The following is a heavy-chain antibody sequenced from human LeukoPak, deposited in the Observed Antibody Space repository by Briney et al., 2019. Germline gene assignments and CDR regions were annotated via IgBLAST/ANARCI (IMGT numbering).Heavy chain of an antibody. Sequence: GGSLRLSCAASGFTVSSNYMSWVRQAPGKGLEWVSYISSSGITIYCADSVKGRFTISRDNAKNSLYLQMNSLRAEDTAVYYCAREMGGYPFDYWGQGTLVTVSS. CDR1: GFTVSSNY. CDR2: ISSSGITI. V-gene: IGHV3-11*04. CDR3: AREMGGYPFDY. J-gene: IGHJ4*02. D-gene: IGHD5-12*01.